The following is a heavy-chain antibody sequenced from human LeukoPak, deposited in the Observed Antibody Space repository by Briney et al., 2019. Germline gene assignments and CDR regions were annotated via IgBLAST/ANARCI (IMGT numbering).Heavy chain of an antibody. CDR1: GYAFTGYY. J-gene: IGHJ5*02. D-gene: IGHD2-2*03. CDR3: ARDGYCSSTSCRDWFDP. V-gene: IGHV1-2*02. CDR2: INPNSGGT. Sequence: ASVKVSCKTSGYAFTGYYMHWVRQAPGQGLEWMGWINPNSGGTNYAQKFQGRVTMTRDTSISTAYMELSRLRSDDTAVYYCARDGYCSSTSCRDWFDPWGQGTLVTVSS.